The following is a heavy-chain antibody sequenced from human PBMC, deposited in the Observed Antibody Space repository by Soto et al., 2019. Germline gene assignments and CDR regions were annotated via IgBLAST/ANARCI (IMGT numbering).Heavy chain of an antibody. D-gene: IGHD3-22*01. J-gene: IGHJ4*02. CDR3: ARGGSSGYYLRVFDY. CDR2: IYSGGST. CDR1: GFTVSSNY. Sequence: GGSLRLSCAASGFTVSSNYMSWVRQAPGKGLEWVSVIYSGGSTYYADSVKGRFTISRDNSKNTLYLQMNSLRAEDTAVYYCARGGSSGYYLRVFDYWGQGTLVTVSS. V-gene: IGHV3-53*01.